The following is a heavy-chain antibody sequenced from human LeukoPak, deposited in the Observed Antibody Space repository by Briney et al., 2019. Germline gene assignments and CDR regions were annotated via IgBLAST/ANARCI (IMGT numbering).Heavy chain of an antibody. Sequence: GGSLRLSCAASGFTFSNARMSWVRQAPGKGLEWVGRIKSKTDGGATDYAAPVKGRFTISRDDSKNTLDLQMNSLKTEDTAVYYCTTAFDMIVVVIPPEDFDYWGQGTLVTVSS. V-gene: IGHV3-15*01. D-gene: IGHD3-22*01. J-gene: IGHJ4*02. CDR1: GFTFSNAR. CDR2: IKSKTDGGAT. CDR3: TTAFDMIVVVIPPEDFDY.